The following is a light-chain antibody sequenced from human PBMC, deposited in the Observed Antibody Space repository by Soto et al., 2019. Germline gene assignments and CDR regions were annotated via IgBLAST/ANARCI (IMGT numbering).Light chain of an antibody. CDR3: QQYDKLQTYT. Sequence: DIQMTQSPSSLSASVGDRVTVTCQASQDISNYLNWYQQKPGKAPKLLIYDASNLETGVPSRFSGSGSGTDFTFTISSLQPEDIATYYCQQYDKLQTYTFGQGTKLEIK. CDR1: QDISNY. CDR2: DAS. J-gene: IGKJ2*01. V-gene: IGKV1-33*01.